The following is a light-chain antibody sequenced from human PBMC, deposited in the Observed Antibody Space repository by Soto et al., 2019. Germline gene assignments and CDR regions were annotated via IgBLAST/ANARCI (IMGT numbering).Light chain of an antibody. Sequence: QSALTQPASVSGSPGQSITISCTGTSSDLGGYNFVSWYQQHPGKAPKLVIYDVSNRPSGVSNRFSGSKSGNTASLTISGLQAEDEADYYCSSYTSSNTLVVFGGGTQLTVL. J-gene: IGLJ3*02. CDR2: DVS. V-gene: IGLV2-14*01. CDR1: SSDLGGYNF. CDR3: SSYTSSNTLVV.